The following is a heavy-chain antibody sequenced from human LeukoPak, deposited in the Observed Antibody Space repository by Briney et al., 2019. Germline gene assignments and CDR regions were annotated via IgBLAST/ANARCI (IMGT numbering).Heavy chain of an antibody. CDR2: ISSNGGST. J-gene: IGHJ3*02. CDR1: GFTFSSYA. D-gene: IGHD3-16*01. CDR3: AKDPAARPLRLITDDAFDI. Sequence: PGGSLRLSCAASGFTFSSYAMHWVRQAPGKGLEYVSAISSNGGSTYYANSVKGRFTISRDNSKNTLYLQMGSLRPEDTAVYYCAKDPAARPLRLITDDAFDIWGQGTMVTVSS. V-gene: IGHV3-64*01.